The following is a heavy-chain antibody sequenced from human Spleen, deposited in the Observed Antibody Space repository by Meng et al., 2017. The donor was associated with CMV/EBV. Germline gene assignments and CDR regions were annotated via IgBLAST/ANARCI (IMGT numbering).Heavy chain of an antibody. CDR3: ARDRGCSSTSCAATSYHYYGMDV. V-gene: IGHV1-18*01. CDR2: ISAYNGNT. CDR1: GYTFTSYG. J-gene: IGHJ6*02. D-gene: IGHD2-2*01. Sequence: ASVKVSCKASGYTFTSYGISWVRQAPGQGLEWMGWISAYNGNTNYAQKLQGRVTMTTDTSTSTAYMELSRLRSDDSAVYYCARDRGCSSTSCAATSYHYYGMDVWGQGTTVTVSS.